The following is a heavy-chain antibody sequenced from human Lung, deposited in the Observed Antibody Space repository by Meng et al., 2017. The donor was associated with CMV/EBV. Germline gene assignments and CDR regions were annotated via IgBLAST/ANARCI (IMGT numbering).Heavy chain of an antibody. J-gene: IGHJ6*02. CDR2: IWYDGSDK. CDR3: AKDLRGFNTGSNPGGYGMDV. V-gene: IGHV3-33*06. Sequence: GGSXRLXCVASGYSFSNYGLNWVRQAPGKGLEWVAVIWYDGSDKYYIDSVKGRFTISRDNSKNTLHLQMNNLRAEDTAVYYCAKDLRGFNTGSNPGGYGMDVWXQGTTVTVSS. CDR1: GYSFSNYG. D-gene: IGHD1-1*01.